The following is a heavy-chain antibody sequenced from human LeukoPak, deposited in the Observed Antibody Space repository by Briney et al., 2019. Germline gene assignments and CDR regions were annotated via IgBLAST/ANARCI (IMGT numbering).Heavy chain of an antibody. Sequence: SETLSLTCTVSGGSISSYYWSWIRQPAGKGLEWIGRIYTSGSTNYNPSLKSRVTMSVDTSKSQFSLKLSSVTAADTAVYYCARGLGIAVADQFDYWGQGTLVTVSS. CDR2: IYTSGST. V-gene: IGHV4-4*07. CDR1: GGSISSYY. CDR3: ARGLGIAVADQFDY. D-gene: IGHD6-19*01. J-gene: IGHJ4*02.